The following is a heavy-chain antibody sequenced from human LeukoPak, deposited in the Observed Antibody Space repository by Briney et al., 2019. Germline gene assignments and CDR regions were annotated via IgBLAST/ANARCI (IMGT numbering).Heavy chain of an antibody. V-gene: IGHV1-18*01. CDR1: GYTFTSYG. CDR2: INTYNGNT. D-gene: IGHD4-17*01. Sequence: GASVKVSCKASGYTFTSYGISWVRQAPGQGLEWMGWINTYNGNTNYAQELQGRVTMTTDTSTSTASMELRSLRSDDTAVYYCARDSWTLDYGIMDVWGKGTTVTVSS. CDR3: ARDSWTLDYGIMDV. J-gene: IGHJ6*03.